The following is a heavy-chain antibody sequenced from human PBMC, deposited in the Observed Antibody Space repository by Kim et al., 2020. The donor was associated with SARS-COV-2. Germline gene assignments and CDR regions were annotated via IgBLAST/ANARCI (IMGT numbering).Heavy chain of an antibody. Sequence: ASVKVSCKASGYTFTSYDINWVRQATGQGLEWMGWMNPNSANTGYAQKLQGRVTMIRNTSISTAYMELSSLRSDDTAVYYCARGPGCASTRCPYYFDYWGQGTLVTVSS. D-gene: IGHD2-2*01. CDR2: MNPNSANT. J-gene: IGHJ4*02. CDR3: ARGPGCASTRCPYYFDY. CDR1: GYTFTSYD. V-gene: IGHV1-8*01.